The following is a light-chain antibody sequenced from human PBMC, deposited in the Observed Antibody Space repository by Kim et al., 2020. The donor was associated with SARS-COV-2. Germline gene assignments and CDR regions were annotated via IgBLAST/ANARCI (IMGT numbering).Light chain of an antibody. CDR1: NIGIKS. Sequence: APGTTAVNSCAENNIGIKSVHWYQQKPGQAPVLVIYYSFDRPSGIPERFSGSNSGNTATLTISRVEAGDEADYYCQVWDDTSNHVVFGGGTQLTVL. V-gene: IGLV3-21*04. J-gene: IGLJ2*01. CDR3: QVWDDTSNHVV. CDR2: YSF.